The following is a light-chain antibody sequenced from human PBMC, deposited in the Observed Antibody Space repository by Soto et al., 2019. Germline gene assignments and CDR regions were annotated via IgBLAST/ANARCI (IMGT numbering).Light chain of an antibody. Sequence: QSALPQPPSVSGSPGQSVTISCTGTKNDIGVYDFVSWYQHHPGKAPRLIIYEVVQRPSGVPDRFSGSKSGNTASLTVSGLQAADEADYFCKSYAGSNTYVFGSGTKVTVL. CDR1: KNDIGVYDF. CDR3: KSYAGSNTYV. CDR2: EVV. J-gene: IGLJ1*01. V-gene: IGLV2-8*01.